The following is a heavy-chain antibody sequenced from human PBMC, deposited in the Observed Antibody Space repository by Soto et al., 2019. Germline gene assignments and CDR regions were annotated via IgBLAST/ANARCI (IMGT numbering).Heavy chain of an antibody. Sequence: QVQLVQSGAEVKKPGASVKVSCKASGYTFTSYGISWVRQAPGQGLEWMGWISAYNGNTNYAQKRQGRVTMTTETSTSTAYMELRSLRSDDTAVYYCATSSGYDYYYYYCGMDVWGQGTTVTVSS. CDR3: ATSSGYDYYYYYCGMDV. D-gene: IGHD5-12*01. CDR2: ISAYNGNT. CDR1: GYTFTSYG. J-gene: IGHJ6*02. V-gene: IGHV1-18*04.